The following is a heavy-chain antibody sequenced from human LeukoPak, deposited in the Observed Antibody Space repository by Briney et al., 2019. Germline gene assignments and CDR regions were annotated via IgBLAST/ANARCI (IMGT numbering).Heavy chain of an antibody. CDR1: GYTFTGYY. CDR2: INPNSGNT. J-gene: IGHJ4*02. D-gene: IGHD3-22*01. V-gene: IGHV1-2*02. Sequence: ASVNVSCKASGYTFTGYYMHWVRQAPGQGLEWMGWINPNSGNTNYAQKLQGRVTITADKSTSTAYMELSSLRSEDTAVYYCARTPIRGYDSSGYYFDYWGQGTLVAVSS. CDR3: ARTPIRGYDSSGYYFDY.